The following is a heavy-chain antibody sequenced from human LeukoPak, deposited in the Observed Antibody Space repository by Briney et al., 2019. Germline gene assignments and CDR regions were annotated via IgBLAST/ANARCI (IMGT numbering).Heavy chain of an antibody. CDR2: ISAYNGNT. J-gene: IGHJ4*02. D-gene: IGHD2-15*01. Sequence: ASVKVSCKASGYTFPSYGISWVRQAPGQGLEWMGWISAYNGNTNYAQKLQGRVTMTTDTSTSTAYMELRSLRSDDTAVYYCARGYCSGGSCYSGYWSQGTLVTVSS. V-gene: IGHV1-18*01. CDR1: GYTFPSYG. CDR3: ARGYCSGGSCYSGY.